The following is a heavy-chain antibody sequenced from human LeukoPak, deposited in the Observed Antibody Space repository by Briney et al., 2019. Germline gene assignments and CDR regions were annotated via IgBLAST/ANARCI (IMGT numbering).Heavy chain of an antibody. J-gene: IGHJ4*02. CDR2: IDPNSVDT. D-gene: IGHD6-13*01. CDR1: GYTFTAYY. CDR3: ARGVVAAAGRTFDF. Sequence: ASVKVSCKAAGYTFTAYYIHGVRQAPGQGGEGMGWIDPNSVDTKYVEKFQGRVTMTRDTSFSTAYMALSSLRSDDPAMYYCARGVVAAAGRTFDFWGQGTLVTVSS. V-gene: IGHV1-2*02.